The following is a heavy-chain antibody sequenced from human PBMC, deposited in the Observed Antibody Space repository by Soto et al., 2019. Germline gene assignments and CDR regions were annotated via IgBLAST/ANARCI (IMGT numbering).Heavy chain of an antibody. Sequence: SETLSLTCAVYGGSFSGYYWSWIRQPPGKGLEWIGEINHSGSTNYNPSLKSRVTISVDTSKNQFSLKLSSVTAADTAVYYCARGPNNWGSLGFKYYFDYWGQGTLVTVSS. J-gene: IGHJ4*02. V-gene: IGHV4-34*01. CDR3: ARGPNNWGSLGFKYYFDY. CDR1: GGSFSGYY. CDR2: INHSGST. D-gene: IGHD7-27*01.